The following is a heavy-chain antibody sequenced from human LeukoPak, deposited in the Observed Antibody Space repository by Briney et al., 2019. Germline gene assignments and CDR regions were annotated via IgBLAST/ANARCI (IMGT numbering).Heavy chain of an antibody. D-gene: IGHD6-19*01. Sequence: VASVKVSCKASGYTFTSYGISWVRQAPGQGLEWMGWISAYNGNTNYAQKLQGRVTMTTDTSTSTAYMELRSLRSDDTAVYYCARERRGPVPACYYYGMDVWGQGTTVTVSS. CDR1: GYTFTSYG. V-gene: IGHV1-18*01. J-gene: IGHJ6*02. CDR3: ARERRGPVPACYYYGMDV. CDR2: ISAYNGNT.